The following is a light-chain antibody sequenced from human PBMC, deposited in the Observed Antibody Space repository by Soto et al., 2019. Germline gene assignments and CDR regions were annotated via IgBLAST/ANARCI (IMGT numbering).Light chain of an antibody. CDR2: DVE. J-gene: IGLJ2*01. Sequence: QSALTQPASVSGSPGQPITISCTGSYSDVGGYNSVSWYQQHPGKAPKLIIYDVENRPSGVSNRFSGSKSGNTASLTISGLQTEDEADYYCGSYTTSDTLAFGGGTKLTVL. CDR3: GSYTTSDTLA. V-gene: IGLV2-14*03. CDR1: YSDVGGYNS.